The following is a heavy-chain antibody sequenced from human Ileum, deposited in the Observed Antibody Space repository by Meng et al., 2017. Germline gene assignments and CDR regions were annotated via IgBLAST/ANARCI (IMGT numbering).Heavy chain of an antibody. CDR3: ASGSGSLDY. D-gene: IGHD3-3*01. J-gene: IGHJ4*02. CDR2: TYYRSKWYS. CDR1: GGSVSSNIAA. Sequence: VQLQQTGPGLGRPPPTLSLPCAVPGGSVSSNIAAWNWIRQSPLRGLEWLGRTYYRSKWYSEYAVSVKSRISITPDTSKNQFSLQMNSVTPEDTAVYYCASGSGSLDYWGPGTLVTVSS. V-gene: IGHV6-1*02.